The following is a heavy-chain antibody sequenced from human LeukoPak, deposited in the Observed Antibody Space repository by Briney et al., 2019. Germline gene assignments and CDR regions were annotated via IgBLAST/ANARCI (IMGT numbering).Heavy chain of an antibody. J-gene: IGHJ3*02. CDR2: IYSGGST. Sequence: HAGGSLRLSCAASGFTVSSNYMSWVRQAPGKGLEWVSVIYSGGSTYYADSVKGRFTISRDNSKNTLYLQMNSLRAEDTAVYYCAKTDSPTVTIFAFDIWGQGTMVTVSS. CDR3: AKTDSPTVTIFAFDI. D-gene: IGHD4-17*01. CDR1: GFTVSSNY. V-gene: IGHV3-53*01.